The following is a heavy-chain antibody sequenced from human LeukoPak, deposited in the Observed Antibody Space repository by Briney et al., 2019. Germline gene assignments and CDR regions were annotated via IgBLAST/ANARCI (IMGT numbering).Heavy chain of an antibody. CDR2: INYSGNT. Sequence: SETLSLTCAVYGGSFSGYYWSWIRQPPGKGLEWIGEINYSGNTNNNPSLKSRVTISVDTSKNQFSLKLSSVTAADTAVYYCARGPDYGGNSGPPWFDPWGQGTLVTVSS. J-gene: IGHJ5*02. CDR1: GGSFSGYY. CDR3: ARGPDYGGNSGPPWFDP. D-gene: IGHD4-23*01. V-gene: IGHV4-34*01.